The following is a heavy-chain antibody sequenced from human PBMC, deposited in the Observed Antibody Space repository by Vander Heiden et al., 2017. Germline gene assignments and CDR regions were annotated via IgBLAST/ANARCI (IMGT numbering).Heavy chain of an antibody. CDR1: GFTFSSYA. Sequence: EVQLLESGGGLVQPGGSLRLSCAASGFTFSSYAMSWVRQAPGKGLEWVSAISGSGGSTYYADSVKGRFTISRDNSKNTLYLQMNSLRAEDTAVYYCAKDQWSIVGAPKDWFDPWGQGTLVTVSS. V-gene: IGHV3-23*01. J-gene: IGHJ5*02. CDR2: ISGSGGST. CDR3: AKDQWSIVGAPKDWFDP. D-gene: IGHD1-26*01.